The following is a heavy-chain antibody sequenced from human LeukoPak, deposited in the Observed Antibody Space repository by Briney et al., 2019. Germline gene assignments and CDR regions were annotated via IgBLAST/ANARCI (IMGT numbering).Heavy chain of an antibody. V-gene: IGHV3-74*03. CDR2: INSDGTTT. Sequence: GRSLRLSCAASGFTFSTYAMHWVRQAPGKGPEWVSRINSDGTTTMYADSVKGRFTISRDNAKNTLYLQMNSLRDEDTAVYYCARRVDATRWFDPWGQGTLVTVSS. D-gene: IGHD2-15*01. CDR1: GFTFSTYA. J-gene: IGHJ5*02. CDR3: ARRVDATRWFDP.